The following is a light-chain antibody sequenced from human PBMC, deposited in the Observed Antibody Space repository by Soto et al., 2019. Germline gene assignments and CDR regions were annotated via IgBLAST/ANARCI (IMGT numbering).Light chain of an antibody. J-gene: IGLJ2*01. Sequence: QSALTQPASVSGSPGQSITISCTETSSDVGGYNYVSWYQQHPGKAPKLMIYDVSDRPSGVSSRFSGSKSGNTASLTISGLQAEDEADYYCSSYTSSSTLVVFGGGTKVTVL. CDR3: SSYTSSSTLVV. CDR1: SSDVGGYNY. CDR2: DVS. V-gene: IGLV2-14*03.